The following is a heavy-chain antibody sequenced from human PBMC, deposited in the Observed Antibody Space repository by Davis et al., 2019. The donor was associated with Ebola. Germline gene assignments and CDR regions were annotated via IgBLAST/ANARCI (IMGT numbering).Heavy chain of an antibody. J-gene: IGHJ5*02. V-gene: IGHV1-2*06. CDR2: THPNNVDT. CDR3: AREDDISS. D-gene: IGHD3-3*02. Sequence: ASVKVSCKASGYTFTGYYIHWVRQAPGQGLEWLGRTHPNNVDTKYEQKFQGRVTMTTDTSTATAYLELRSLRFDDTAIYYCAREDDISSWGQGTLVTVSS. CDR1: GYTFTGYY.